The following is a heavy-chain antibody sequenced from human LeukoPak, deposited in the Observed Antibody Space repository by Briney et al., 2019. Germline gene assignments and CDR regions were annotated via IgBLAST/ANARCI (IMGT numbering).Heavy chain of an antibody. V-gene: IGHV3-7*03. CDR1: GFTFSNDF. CDR3: ARGGGYGSGSHYYFDQ. J-gene: IGHJ4*02. CDR2: MRVDGSDI. D-gene: IGHD3-10*01. Sequence: GGSLRLSCEASGFTFSNDFMTWVRQAPGKGLEWVANMRVDGSDIHYVDSVKGRFTISRDNAKNALYLQMNSLRAEDTAVYYCARGGGYGSGSHYYFDQWGQGTLVTVSS.